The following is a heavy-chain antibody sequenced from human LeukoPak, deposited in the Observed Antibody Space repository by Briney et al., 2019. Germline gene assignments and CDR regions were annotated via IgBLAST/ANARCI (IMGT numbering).Heavy chain of an antibody. CDR3: ARTSKVTSAMDI. D-gene: IGHD4-23*01. Sequence: GGSLRLSCEASGFTFNTYDLHWVRQDMGKGLEWISNINAAGHTFYSGSVTGRFTISSENARNSLYLQVNNVRVGDTVVYYCARTSKVTSAMDIWGQGTVVIVSS. CDR2: INAAGHT. J-gene: IGHJ3*02. V-gene: IGHV3-13*01. CDR1: GFTFNTYD.